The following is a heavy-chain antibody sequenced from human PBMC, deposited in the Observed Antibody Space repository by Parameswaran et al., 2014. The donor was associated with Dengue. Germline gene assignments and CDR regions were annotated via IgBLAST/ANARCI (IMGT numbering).Heavy chain of an antibody. CDR1: GGSISSGGYY. J-gene: IGHJ4*02. Sequence: LRLSCTVSGGSISSGGYYWSWIRQHPGKGLEWIGYIYYSGSTYYNPSLKSLVTISVDTSKNQFSLKLSSVTAADTAVYYCARSSGWELNFDYWGQGTLVTVSS. CDR2: IYYSGST. D-gene: IGHD1-26*01. V-gene: IGHV4-31*01. CDR3: ARSSGWELNFDY.